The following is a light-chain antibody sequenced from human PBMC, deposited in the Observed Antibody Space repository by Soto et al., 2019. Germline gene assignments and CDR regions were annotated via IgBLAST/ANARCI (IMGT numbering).Light chain of an antibody. CDR3: QQYYSTLRT. Sequence: DIVMTQSPDSLAVSLGERATINCKSSQSVLYSSNNKNYLAWYQQKPGQPPKLLIYWASTRESGVPDRFSGSGSGTDVTLTISSLQAEDVAVYYCQQYYSTLRTFGGGTKVEIK. CDR2: WAS. CDR1: QSVLYSSNNKNY. V-gene: IGKV4-1*01. J-gene: IGKJ4*01.